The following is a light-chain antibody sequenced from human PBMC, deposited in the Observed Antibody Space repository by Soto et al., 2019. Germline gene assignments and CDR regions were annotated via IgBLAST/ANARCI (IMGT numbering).Light chain of an antibody. J-gene: IGKJ1*01. CDR2: GAS. CDR1: QNISSN. CDR3: QQYNNWRWT. V-gene: IGKV3-15*01. Sequence: EIVMTQSPATLSVSPGERATLSCRASQNISSNLAWYQQKPGQAPRVLIDGASTRATGIPARFSGSGSGTEFTLPISSLQSEDFAVYYCQQYNNWRWTFGQGTKVEIK.